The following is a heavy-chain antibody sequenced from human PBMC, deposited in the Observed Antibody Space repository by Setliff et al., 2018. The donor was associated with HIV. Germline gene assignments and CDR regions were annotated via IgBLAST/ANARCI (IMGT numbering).Heavy chain of an antibody. CDR2: IYYSGST. J-gene: IGHJ3*02. Sequence: PSETLSLTCTVSGASISSSGYYWGWIRQPPGKGLEWIGTIYYSGSTYYNPSLKSRVTISVVTSKKQFSLKLSSVTAADTAVYYCARDPCPGCYYDSSGSHHGDAFDIWGQGTMVTVSS. D-gene: IGHD3-22*01. CDR3: ARDPCPGCYYDSSGSHHGDAFDI. V-gene: IGHV4-39*07. CDR1: GASISSSGYY.